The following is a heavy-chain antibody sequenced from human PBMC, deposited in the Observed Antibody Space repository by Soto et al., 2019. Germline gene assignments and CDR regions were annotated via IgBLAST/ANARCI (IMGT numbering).Heavy chain of an antibody. CDR2: IYYSGST. Sequence: SETLSLTCTVSGGSISSSSYYWGWIRQPPGKGLEWIGSIYYSGSTYYNPSLKSRVTISVDTSKNQFSLKLSSVTAADTAVYYCARAPCGELTWFDPWGQGTLVTVSS. CDR3: ARAPCGELTWFDP. D-gene: IGHD3-10*01. J-gene: IGHJ5*02. V-gene: IGHV4-39*01. CDR1: GGSISSSSYY.